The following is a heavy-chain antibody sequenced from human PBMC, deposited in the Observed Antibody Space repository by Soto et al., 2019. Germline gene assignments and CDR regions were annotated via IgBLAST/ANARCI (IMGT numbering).Heavy chain of an antibody. V-gene: IGHV3-33*06. CDR3: AKDYGDWTGLYYYGMDV. CDR1: GFTFSSYG. J-gene: IGHJ6*02. CDR2: IWYNGSDK. D-gene: IGHD4-17*01. Sequence: ESGGGVVQPGRSLRPSCAASGFTFSSYGMHWVRQAPGKGLEGVAVIWYNGSDKKYADSVKGRFTISRDNSEKTLYLQMNSLRAEDTAVYYCAKDYGDWTGLYYYGMDVWGQGTTVTVSS.